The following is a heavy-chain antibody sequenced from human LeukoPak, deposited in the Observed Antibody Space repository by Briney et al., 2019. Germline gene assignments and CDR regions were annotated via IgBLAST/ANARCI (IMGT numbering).Heavy chain of an antibody. CDR2: ISGSGGST. CDR1: GFTFSSYA. Sequence: GGSLRLSCAASGFTFSSYALSWVRQAPGKGLQWVSSISGSGGSTYYADSVKGRFTISRDNSKDTLYLQMNSLRAEDTAVYYCAKGVDYYFFDYWGQGTLVTVSS. J-gene: IGHJ4*02. CDR3: AKGVDYYFFDY. D-gene: IGHD2-21*01. V-gene: IGHV3-23*01.